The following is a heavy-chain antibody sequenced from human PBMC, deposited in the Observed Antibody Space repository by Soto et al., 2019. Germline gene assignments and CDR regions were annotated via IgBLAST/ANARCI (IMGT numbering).Heavy chain of an antibody. CDR2: IRYDGSNK. CDR3: AREIDCYSNSSGLDN. D-gene: IGHD2-21*02. J-gene: IGHJ4*02. Sequence: QVQLVESGGGVDQPGRSLRLSCAASGFTFSSYGMHWVRQAPGKGMEWVADIRYDGSNKHDADPVKGRFTNSRNNSTNTLLLKMNSLRAEDKSIEYGAREIDCYSNSSGLDNWGQGTLVTVSS. CDR1: GFTFSSYG. V-gene: IGHV3-33*01.